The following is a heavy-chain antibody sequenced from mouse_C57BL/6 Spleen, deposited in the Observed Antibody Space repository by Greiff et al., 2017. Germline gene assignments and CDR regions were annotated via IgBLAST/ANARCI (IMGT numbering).Heavy chain of an antibody. CDR1: GYTFTSYW. CDR3: ARLPDCFDY. CDR2: IYPGSGST. J-gene: IGHJ2*01. Sequence: QVQLQQPGAELVKPGASVKMSCKASGYTFTSYWITWVKQRPGKGLEWIGDIYPGSGSTNYNEQFKSKATLTVDTSSSTAYMQLSILTSEDSAVYYCARLPDCFDYWGQGTTLTVSS. V-gene: IGHV1-55*01.